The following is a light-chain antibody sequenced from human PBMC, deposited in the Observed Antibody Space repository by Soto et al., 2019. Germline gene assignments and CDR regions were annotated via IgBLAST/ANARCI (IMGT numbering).Light chain of an antibody. J-gene: IGKJ3*01. V-gene: IGKV3-20*01. CDR2: GAS. Sequence: EIVLTQSPGTLSLSPGERATLSCRASQSVSSSYLAWYQQKPGQAPRLLIYGASSRATGIPDRFCGSGSGTDFTLTISRLEPEDFAVYYCQQYGSSSLVTFGPGTKVDIK. CDR3: QQYGSSSLVT. CDR1: QSVSSSY.